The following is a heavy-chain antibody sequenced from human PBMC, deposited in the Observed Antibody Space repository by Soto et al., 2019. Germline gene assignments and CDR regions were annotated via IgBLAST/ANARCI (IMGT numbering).Heavy chain of an antibody. CDR3: ARVKDYDFWSGSLYYYGMDV. V-gene: IGHV3-11*01. CDR2: ISSSGSTI. D-gene: IGHD3-3*01. Sequence: GGSLRLSCAASGFTFSDYYMSWIRQAPGKGLEWVSYISSSGSTIYYADSVKGRFTISRDNAKNSLYLQMNSLRAEDTAVYYCARVKDYDFWSGSLYYYGMDVWGQGXTVTVSS. CDR1: GFTFSDYY. J-gene: IGHJ6*02.